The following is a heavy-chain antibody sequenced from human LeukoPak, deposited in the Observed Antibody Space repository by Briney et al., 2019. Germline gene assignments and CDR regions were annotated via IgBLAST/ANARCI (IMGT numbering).Heavy chain of an antibody. D-gene: IGHD2-21*02. CDR2: IYYSGST. J-gene: IGHJ5*02. V-gene: IGHV4-31*03. CDR3: ARQAAYCGGDCYWVYNWFDP. CDR1: GGSISSGGYY. Sequence: PSETLSLTCTVSGGSISSGGYYWSWIRQHPGKGLEWIGYIYYSGSTYYNPSLKSRVTISVDTSKNQFSLKLSSVTAADTAVYYCARQAAYCGGDCYWVYNWFDPWGQGTLVTVSS.